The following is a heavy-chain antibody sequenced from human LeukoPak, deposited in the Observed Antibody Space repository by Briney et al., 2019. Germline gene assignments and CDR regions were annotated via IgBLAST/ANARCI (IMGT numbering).Heavy chain of an antibody. J-gene: IGHJ6*02. D-gene: IGHD3-3*01. V-gene: IGHV1-18*01. CDR3: ARAGYYDFWSGGRYYYYGMDV. Sequence: ASVKVSCKASGYTFTSYGISWVRQAPGQGLEWMGWISAYNGNTNYAQKLQGRVTMTTDTSTSTAYMELRSLRSDDTAVYYCARAGYYDFWSGGRYYYYGMDVWSQGTTVTVSS. CDR1: GYTFTSYG. CDR2: ISAYNGNT.